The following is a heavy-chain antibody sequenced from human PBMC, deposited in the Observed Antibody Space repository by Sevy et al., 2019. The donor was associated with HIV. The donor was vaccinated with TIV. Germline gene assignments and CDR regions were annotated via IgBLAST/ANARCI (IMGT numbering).Heavy chain of an antibody. CDR1: GFNFRNFW. D-gene: IGHD1-26*01. J-gene: IGHJ5*02. Sequence: GGSLRLSCVASGFNFRNFWMSWVRQAPGKGLECVADIKQDGSEAYYVDSVNGRFTISRDNAKNSLYLQMNSLRDEDTAMYFCVRDKEVGASILDAWGQGTPVTVSS. CDR2: IKQDGSEA. V-gene: IGHV3-7*03. CDR3: VRDKEVGASILDA.